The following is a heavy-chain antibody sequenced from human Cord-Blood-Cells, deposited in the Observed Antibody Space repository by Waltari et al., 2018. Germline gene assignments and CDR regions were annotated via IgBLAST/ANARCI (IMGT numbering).Heavy chain of an antibody. J-gene: IGHJ6*02. Sequence: QVQLVQSGAEVKKPGSSVKVSCKASGGTFSSYAISWVRQAPGQGLEWMGGIIPIFGTANYAQKFQGRGTITADKSTSTAYMELSSLRSEDTAVYYCARVLWGSTSCYECVSNYYYYYGMDVWGQGTTVTVSS. CDR1: GGTFSSYA. CDR3: ARVLWGSTSCYECVSNYYYYYGMDV. V-gene: IGHV1-69*06. CDR2: IIPIFGTA. D-gene: IGHD2-2*01.